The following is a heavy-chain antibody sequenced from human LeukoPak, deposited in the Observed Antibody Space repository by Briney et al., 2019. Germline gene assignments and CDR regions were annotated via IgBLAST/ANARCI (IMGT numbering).Heavy chain of an antibody. J-gene: IGHJ6*03. D-gene: IGHD2-2*01. CDR3: AKNNRDIVVVPAAIRDYYYYYMDV. V-gene: IGHV3-23*01. CDR1: GFTFSSYW. Sequence: GGSLRLSCAASGFTFSSYWMSWVRQAPGKGLEWVSAISGSGGSTYYADSVKGRFTISRDNSKNTLYLQMNSLRAEDTAVYYCAKNNRDIVVVPAAIRDYYYYYMDVWGKGTTVTISS. CDR2: ISGSGGST.